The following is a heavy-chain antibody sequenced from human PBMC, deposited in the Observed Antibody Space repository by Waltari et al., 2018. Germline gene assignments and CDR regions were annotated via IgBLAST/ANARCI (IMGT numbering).Heavy chain of an antibody. CDR1: GFLFGVSC. D-gene: IGHD1-26*01. CDR2: IKEDGSDK. CDR3: ARSGMKFTFDY. J-gene: IGHJ4*02. V-gene: IGHV3-7*01. Sequence: EVQVVESGGGLVQPGGSLSLSCAASGFLFGVSCLTWFRQAPGQGMEWVANIKEDGSDKEYADSVKGRFSISRDNAKDSLYLQMNSLRAEDTALYYCARSGMKFTFDYWGQGTLVTVSS.